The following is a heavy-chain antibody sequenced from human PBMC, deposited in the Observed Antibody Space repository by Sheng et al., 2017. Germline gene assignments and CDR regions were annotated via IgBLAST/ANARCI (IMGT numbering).Heavy chain of an antibody. CDR2: IKSKTDGGTT. CDR3: TTDEPILTGYWLPQGGAFDI. J-gene: IGHJ3*02. CDR1: GFTFSNAW. V-gene: IGHV3-15*01. Sequence: EVQLVESGGGLVKPGGSLRLSCAASGFTFSNAWMSWVRQAPGKGLEWVGRIKSKTDGGTTDYAAPVKGRFTISRDDSKNTLYLQMNSLKTEDTAVYYCTTDEPILTGYWLPQGGAFDIWGQGTMVTVSS. D-gene: IGHD3-9*01.